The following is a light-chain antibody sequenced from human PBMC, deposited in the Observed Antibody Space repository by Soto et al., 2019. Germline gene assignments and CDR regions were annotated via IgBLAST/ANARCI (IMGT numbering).Light chain of an antibody. CDR3: LQGYSFTRT. V-gene: IGKV1-12*01. CDR1: QDIGRR. J-gene: IGKJ1*01. CDR2: AAS. Sequence: DIQMTQSPSSVSASIGDRVTITCRASQDIGRRLAWFQQKPGKAPKYLIQAASSLQGGVPSTFSGSGSGTDFTLTINTLHPEDFATYYCLQGYSFTRTCGQETKVDIK.